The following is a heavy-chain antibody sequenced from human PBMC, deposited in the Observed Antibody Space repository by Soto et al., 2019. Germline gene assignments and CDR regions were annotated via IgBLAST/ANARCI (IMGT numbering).Heavy chain of an antibody. CDR2: ISGSGGST. D-gene: IGHD6-19*01. J-gene: IGHJ4*02. CDR1: GFTFSSYA. V-gene: IGHV3-23*01. Sequence: EVQLLESGGGLVQPGGSLRLSCAASGFTFSSYAMSWVRQAPGKGLEWVSAISGSGGSTYYADSVKGRFTISRDNSKNTLYLQMNSLRAEDTAVYYCAKAPYGRQWLDLYLFDYWGQGTLVTVSS. CDR3: AKAPYGRQWLDLYLFDY.